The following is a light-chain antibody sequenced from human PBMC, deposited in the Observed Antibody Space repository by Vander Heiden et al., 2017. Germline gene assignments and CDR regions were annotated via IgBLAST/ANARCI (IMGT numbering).Light chain of an antibody. J-gene: IGLJ1*01. V-gene: IGLV2-14*02. CDR2: EGS. Sequence: SALTQPSSVPGSPVQSITISCTGTSSDVGRYNLVSWFQQHPGKAPKLIIYEGSRRPSGVSNRFSGSKSGNTDSLAISGLQAEDEADYYCTAYTGSSTPYVFGTGTKVTVL. CDR3: TAYTGSSTPYV. CDR1: SSDVGRYNL.